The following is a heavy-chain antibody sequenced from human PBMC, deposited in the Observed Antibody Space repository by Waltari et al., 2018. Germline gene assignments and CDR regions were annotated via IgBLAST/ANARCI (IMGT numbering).Heavy chain of an antibody. J-gene: IGHJ4*02. CDR2: INTNNGNP. D-gene: IGHD3-3*01. CDR3: ARGGYNYDFWSGHKVGDY. CDR1: GYYSPHYA. Sequence: QVQLVQSGSESKKPAASVNVSCMASGYYSPHYALYCVRQAPGQGLEWMGWINTNNGNPTYAQGFAGRFVFSLDTSVSTAYLQISSLKAEDTALYYCARGGYNYDFWSGHKVGDYWGLGTLVTVSS. V-gene: IGHV7-4-1*02.